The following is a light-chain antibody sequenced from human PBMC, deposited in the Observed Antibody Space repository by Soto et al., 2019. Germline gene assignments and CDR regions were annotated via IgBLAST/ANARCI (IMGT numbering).Light chain of an antibody. CDR2: NAS. CDR1: QSITTW. Sequence: IQITQSPSPPSASIGDRITISWRASQSITTWLAWYQQDPGKAPKVLIFNASTLESGVPSRFSGSGSGTEFTLTIGSLHPDDLATYYCQQYNVYPLTFGQGTKVDI. CDR3: QQYNVYPLT. V-gene: IGKV1-5*01. J-gene: IGKJ1*01.